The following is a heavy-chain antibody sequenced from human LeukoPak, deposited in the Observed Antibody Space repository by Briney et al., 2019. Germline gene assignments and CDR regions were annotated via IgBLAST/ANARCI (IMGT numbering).Heavy chain of an antibody. CDR3: AREGGFASGSREFDY. CDR2: ISGDNGKT. D-gene: IGHD3-10*01. CDR1: GYTFTSYG. V-gene: IGHV1-18*01. Sequence: ASVKVSCKASGYTFTSYGVSWVRQAPGQGLEWMGWISGDNGKTNYAQKLQGRVTMTTVTSTSTAHMELRSLISDDTAVYYCAREGGFASGSREFDYWGQGTLVTVSS. J-gene: IGHJ4*02.